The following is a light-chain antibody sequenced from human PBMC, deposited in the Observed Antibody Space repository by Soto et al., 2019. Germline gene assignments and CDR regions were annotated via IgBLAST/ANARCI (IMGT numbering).Light chain of an antibody. CDR3: QQSYSTPPT. CDR1: QSISSY. V-gene: IGKV1-39*01. Sequence: DIQMTQSPSSLSASVGDRVTITCRASQSISSYLNWYQQKPGKAPKLLIYAASSLQSGVPSRFSGSGSGTDFTLTISSLQPXXFATYYCQQSYSTPPTFGQGTKVEIK. J-gene: IGKJ1*01. CDR2: AAS.